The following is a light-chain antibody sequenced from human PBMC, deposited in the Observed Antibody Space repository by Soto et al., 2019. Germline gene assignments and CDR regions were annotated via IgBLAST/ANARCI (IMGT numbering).Light chain of an antibody. CDR2: GAS. Sequence: EIVLTQSPATLSLSPGERATLSCRASQTVRNSNLAWYQQKPGQAPRLLIYGASTWATGIPTRFSGSGSGTEFTLTIRTLQSEDFAVYYCQQYSYWPLTFGGGTKVEI. CDR3: QQYSYWPLT. CDR1: QTVRNSN. J-gene: IGKJ4*01. V-gene: IGKV3-15*01.